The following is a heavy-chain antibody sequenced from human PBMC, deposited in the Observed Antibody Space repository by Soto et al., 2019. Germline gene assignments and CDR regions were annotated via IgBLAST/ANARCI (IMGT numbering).Heavy chain of an antibody. CDR3: ARVTGWYFPDY. D-gene: IGHD6-19*01. J-gene: IGHJ4*02. V-gene: IGHV1-3*01. Sequence: ASVKVSCKASGYTFSSYAITWVRQAPGQRLEWMGWINAGNGNTKYSQKFQGRVTITRDTSASTAYMELSSLRSEDTAVYYCARVTGWYFPDYWGQGTLVTVSS. CDR1: GYTFSSYA. CDR2: INAGNGNT.